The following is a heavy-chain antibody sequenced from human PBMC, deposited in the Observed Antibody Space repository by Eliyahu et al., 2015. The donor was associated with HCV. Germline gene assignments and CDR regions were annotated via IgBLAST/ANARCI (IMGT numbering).Heavy chain of an antibody. V-gene: IGHV1-69*01. CDR2: IIPIFGTA. D-gene: IGHD3-16*01. J-gene: IGHJ3*02. Sequence: SYAISWVRQAPGQGLEWMGGIIPIFGTANYAQKFQGRVTITADESTSTAYMELSSLRSEDTAVYYCARETLGTTDDAFDIWGQGTMVTVSS. CDR1: SYA. CDR3: ARETLGTTDDAFDI.